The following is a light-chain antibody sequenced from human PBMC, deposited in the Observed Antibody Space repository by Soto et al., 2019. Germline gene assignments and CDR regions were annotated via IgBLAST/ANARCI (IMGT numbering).Light chain of an antibody. CDR2: AAS. CDR1: QSVYSN. J-gene: IGKJ1*01. V-gene: IGKV3-15*01. Sequence: EIVMTQSPATLSVSPGERATLSCRASQSVYSNLSWYQHHPGQATRLLIYAASTMATSISARFSGSGSGTELTLTISSLQSEDFEVYYCQQYNNWPPWTFGQGNKLEIK. CDR3: QQYNNWPPWT.